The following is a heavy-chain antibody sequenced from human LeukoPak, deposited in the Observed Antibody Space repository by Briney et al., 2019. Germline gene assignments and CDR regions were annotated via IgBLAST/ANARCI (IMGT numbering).Heavy chain of an antibody. J-gene: IGHJ4*02. CDR1: GFTFSTYG. CDR2: IRYGSNK. Sequence: PGGSLRLSCAASGFTFSTYGMHWVRQAPGKGLGWVAFIRYGSNKYYADSVKGRFTISRDNSKNTVYLQMNSLRAEDTAVYYCAAPGVPAATYYFDYWGQGTLVTVSS. D-gene: IGHD2-2*01. CDR3: AAPGVPAATYYFDY. V-gene: IGHV3-30*02.